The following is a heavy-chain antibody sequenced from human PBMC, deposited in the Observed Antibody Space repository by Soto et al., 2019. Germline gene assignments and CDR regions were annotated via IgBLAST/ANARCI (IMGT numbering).Heavy chain of an antibody. Sequence: QVQLVQSGAEVRQPASSVKVSCKTSGGTFSSYAISWVRQAPGQGLEGMGGIVPIVDTSTYAQKFQGRVTITADESTSPVYMELSSLRSDDTAGYYCVRVVAIPGYPDNWGQGTLVTVSS. J-gene: IGHJ4*02. D-gene: IGHD5-12*01. CDR1: GGTFSSYA. CDR2: IVPIVDTS. V-gene: IGHV1-69*12. CDR3: VRVVAIPGYPDN.